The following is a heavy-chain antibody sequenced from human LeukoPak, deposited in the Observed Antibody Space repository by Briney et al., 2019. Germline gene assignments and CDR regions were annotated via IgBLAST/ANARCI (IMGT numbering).Heavy chain of an antibody. CDR1: GFTFSSYS. V-gene: IGHV3-30*03. D-gene: IGHD1-26*01. Sequence: GGSLRLSCAASGFTFSSYSVSWVRQAPGKGLEWVAVISYDGSNKYYADSVKGRFTISRDNSKNTLYLQMNSLRAEDTAVYYCARGDVGATRHLDYWGQGTLVTVSS. CDR2: ISYDGSNK. J-gene: IGHJ4*02. CDR3: ARGDVGATRHLDY.